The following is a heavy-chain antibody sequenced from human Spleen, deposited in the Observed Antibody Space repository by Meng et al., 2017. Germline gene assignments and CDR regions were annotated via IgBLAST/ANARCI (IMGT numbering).Heavy chain of an antibody. CDR3: AHSDSSTYYYAY. Sequence: QITLKESGPTLVKPTQTLTLTCSFSGFSLITSGVGVGWIRQPPGKAPEWLALIYWDDGKRYSPSLKNRLSITKDTSKNQVVLTVTNMDPVDTGTYYCAHSDSSTYYYAYWGQGTLVTVSS. V-gene: IGHV2-5*02. CDR2: IYWDDGK. D-gene: IGHD2/OR15-2a*01. J-gene: IGHJ4*02. CDR1: GFSLITSGVG.